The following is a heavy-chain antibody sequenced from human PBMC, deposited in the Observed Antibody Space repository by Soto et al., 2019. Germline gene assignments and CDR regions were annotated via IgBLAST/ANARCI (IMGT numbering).Heavy chain of an antibody. J-gene: IGHJ4*02. CDR3: ARDPLGSGRADFDY. D-gene: IGHD3-10*02. CDR2: ISYDGSDK. CDR1: GFTFCDYS. V-gene: IGHV3-30-3*01. Sequence: QVQLVESGGGVVQPGGSLRLSCAASGFTFCDYSMHWVRQAPGKGLEWVAVISYDGSDKYFAESVKGRFTISRDNSNTTLFLQMHSLRAEDTAVYYCARDPLGSGRADFDYWGQGTLVTVSS.